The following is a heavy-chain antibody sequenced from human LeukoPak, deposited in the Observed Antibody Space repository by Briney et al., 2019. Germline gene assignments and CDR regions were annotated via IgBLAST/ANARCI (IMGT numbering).Heavy chain of an antibody. CDR1: GYTFTSYD. Sequence: ASVKVSCKASGYTFTSYDINWVRQAPGQGLEWMGIIDPSGGSTSYAQKFQGRVTMTSDTSTSTVYMELSSLRSEDTAVYYCVIALYSGSYSSFDYWGQGTLVTVSS. CDR3: VIALYSGSYSSFDY. CDR2: IDPSGGST. J-gene: IGHJ4*02. D-gene: IGHD1-26*01. V-gene: IGHV1-46*01.